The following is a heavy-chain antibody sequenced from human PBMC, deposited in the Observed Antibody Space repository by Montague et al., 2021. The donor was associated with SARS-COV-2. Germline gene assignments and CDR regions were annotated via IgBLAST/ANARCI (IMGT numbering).Heavy chain of an antibody. CDR3: ARMIVQHAGMDV. J-gene: IGHJ6*02. V-gene: IGHV4-61*10. Sequence: SETLSLTCTVSGGSFSSRSYYWSWIRQSAGKGLEFLGRVYITGSTNYNPPLESRVTTSIDTSKNQFSLKLSSVTAADTAVYYCARMIVQHAGMDVWGQGTTVTVSS. CDR2: VYITGST. D-gene: IGHD3-22*01. CDR1: GGSFSSRSYY.